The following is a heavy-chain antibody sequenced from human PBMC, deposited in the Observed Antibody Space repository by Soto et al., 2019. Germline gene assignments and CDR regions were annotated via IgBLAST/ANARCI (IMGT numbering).Heavy chain of an antibody. V-gene: IGHV4-39*01. D-gene: IGHD6-6*01. J-gene: IGHJ4*02. CDR3: ARLYSSSCYFDY. CDR2: IHYTGST. CDR1: GGSISSSSYS. Sequence: LSLTCIVSGGSISSSSYSWGWIRQPPGEGLEWIGTIHYTGSTYYKPSLKSRVTTSVDTSKNQFSLKLSSVTAADTAVYYCARLYSSSCYFDYWGQGTLVTVSS.